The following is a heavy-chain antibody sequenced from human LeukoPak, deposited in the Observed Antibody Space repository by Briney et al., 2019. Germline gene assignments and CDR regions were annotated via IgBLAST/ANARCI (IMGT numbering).Heavy chain of an antibody. D-gene: IGHD4-23*01. Sequence: GGSLRLSCAASGFTFSSYGMHWVRQAPGKGLEWVAFIRYDGNNKYYADSVKGRFTVSRDNSKNTLYLQMNSLRADDTAVYHCVKGQDDYGANPFDYWGQGTLVTVSS. CDR2: IRYDGNNK. CDR3: VKGQDDYGANPFDY. J-gene: IGHJ4*02. CDR1: GFTFSSYG. V-gene: IGHV3-30*02.